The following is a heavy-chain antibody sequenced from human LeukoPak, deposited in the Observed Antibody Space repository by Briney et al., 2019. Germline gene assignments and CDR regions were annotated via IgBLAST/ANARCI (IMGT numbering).Heavy chain of an antibody. D-gene: IGHD3-22*01. CDR3: ARDYYYDSSGYTEYYFDY. CDR2: MNPNSGNT. CDR1: GYTFTSYD. J-gene: IGHJ4*02. V-gene: IGHV1-8*01. Sequence: EASVKVSCKASGYTFTSYDINWGRQATGQGLEWMGWMNPNSGNTGYAQKFQGRVTMTRNTSISTAYMELSSLRSEDTAVYYCARDYYYDSSGYTEYYFDYWGQGTLVTVSS.